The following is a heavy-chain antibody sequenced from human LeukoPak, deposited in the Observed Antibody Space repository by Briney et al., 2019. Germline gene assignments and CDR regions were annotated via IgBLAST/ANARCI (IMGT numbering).Heavy chain of an antibody. V-gene: IGHV3-7*01. J-gene: IGHJ4*02. D-gene: IGHD6-6*01. CDR2: INPDGRDK. CDR3: AKLKGQATRYDY. Sequence: PGGSLRLSCAASGFTFGNNLMSWVRQAPGEGLEWVASINPDGRDKYYVDSVRGRFTISRDNDKNLLYLQMDSLRAEDAAVYHCAKLKGQATRYDYWGQGILVTVSS. CDR1: GFTFGNNL.